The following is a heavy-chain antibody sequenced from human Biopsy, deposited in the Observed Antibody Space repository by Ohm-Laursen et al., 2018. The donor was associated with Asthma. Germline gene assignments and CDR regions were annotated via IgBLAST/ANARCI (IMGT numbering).Heavy chain of an antibody. D-gene: IGHD6-19*01. J-gene: IGHJ6*02. CDR3: ARCQVGYSSGWSLLLKKIYYSGMDV. Sequence: SSEKASCKAPGGTLSNLATSWVRQAPGQGLEWLGGSMTVFGTTNYAHKFQGRATITADECTSTAYMEVTSLRSEDTAIYYCARCQVGYSSGWSLLLKKIYYSGMDVWGQGTAVTVSS. CDR1: GGTLSNLA. V-gene: IGHV1-69*01. CDR2: SMTVFGTT.